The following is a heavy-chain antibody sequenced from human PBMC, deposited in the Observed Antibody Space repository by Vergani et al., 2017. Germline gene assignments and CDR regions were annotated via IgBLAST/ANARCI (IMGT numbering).Heavy chain of an antibody. Sequence: QLQLQESGPGLVKPSATLPLTCSVSGASIRSSNYYWGWIRQPPGKGLEWIASIYYSGSTCYNPSLKSRVTISVDTSKNQFSLKLSSVTAADTAVYFCARHSXVEWLVKLGWIDPWGQGILVTVSS. CDR2: IYYSGST. D-gene: IGHD6-19*01. V-gene: IGHV4-39*01. J-gene: IGHJ5*02. CDR1: GASIRSSNYY. CDR3: ARHSXVEWLVKLGWIDP.